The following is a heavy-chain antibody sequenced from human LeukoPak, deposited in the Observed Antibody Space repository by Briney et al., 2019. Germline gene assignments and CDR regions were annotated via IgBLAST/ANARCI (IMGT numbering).Heavy chain of an antibody. D-gene: IGHD6-19*01. V-gene: IGHV1-2*02. Sequence: GASVKVSCKASGYTFTGYYMHWVRQAPGQGLEWMGWIDPNRGVTNYAQKFQGRVTVTRDTSISTAYMELSGLRSDDTAVYYCATVYSSGWNFHYWGQGTLVIVSS. CDR1: GYTFTGYY. CDR3: ATVYSSGWNFHY. CDR2: IDPNRGVT. J-gene: IGHJ4*02.